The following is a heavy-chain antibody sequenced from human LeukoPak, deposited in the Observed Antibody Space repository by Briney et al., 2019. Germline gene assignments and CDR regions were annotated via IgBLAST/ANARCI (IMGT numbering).Heavy chain of an antibody. CDR3: ARSRAAVAGTSYYYYGMDV. CDR1: GFTVSSNY. D-gene: IGHD6-19*01. J-gene: IGHJ6*02. Sequence: PGGSLRLSCAASGFTVSSNYMSWVRQAPGKGLEWVSVIYSGGSTYYADSVKGRFTISRDNSKNTLYLQMNSLRAEDTAVYYCARSRAAVAGTSYYYYGMDVWGQGTTVTVSS. CDR2: IYSGGST. V-gene: IGHV3-53*01.